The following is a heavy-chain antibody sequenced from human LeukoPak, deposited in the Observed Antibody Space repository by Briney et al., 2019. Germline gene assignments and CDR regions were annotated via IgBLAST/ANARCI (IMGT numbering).Heavy chain of an antibody. CDR1: GFTVSSNY. V-gene: IGHV3-53*01. J-gene: IGHJ5*02. D-gene: IGHD3-9*01. Sequence: GGSPRLSCAASGFTVSSNYMSWVRQAPGKGLEWVSVIYSGGSTYYADSVKGRFTISRDNSKNALYLQMNSLRAEDTAVYYCARAVQRYLPFDPWGQGTLVTVSS. CDR2: IYSGGST. CDR3: ARAVQRYLPFDP.